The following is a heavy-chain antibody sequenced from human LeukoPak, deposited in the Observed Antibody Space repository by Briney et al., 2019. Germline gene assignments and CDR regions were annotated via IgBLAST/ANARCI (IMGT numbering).Heavy chain of an antibody. J-gene: IGHJ3*01. V-gene: IGHV3-66*01. Sequence: GGSLRLSCAASAFTVSSNYMSWVRQAPGKGPEWVSIIYSGGTTYYADSVKGRFTISRDNSKNTLYLQMNSLRAEDTAVYYCARRYPYSSAWHPSAFDVWGQGTMVTVSS. D-gene: IGHD6-19*01. CDR1: AFTVSSNY. CDR3: ARRYPYSSAWHPSAFDV. CDR2: IYSGGTT.